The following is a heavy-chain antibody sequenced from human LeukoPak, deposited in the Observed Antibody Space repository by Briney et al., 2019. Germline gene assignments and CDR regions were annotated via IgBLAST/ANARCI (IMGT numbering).Heavy chain of an antibody. D-gene: IGHD6-6*01. CDR2: IYYSGST. V-gene: IGHV4-59*12. Sequence: SETLSLTCTVSGGSISSYYWSWIRQPPGKGLEWIGYIYYSGSTNYNPSLKSRVTISVDTSKNQFSLKLSSVTAADTAVYYCAREAYSSSTSKSYAFDIWGQGTMVTVSS. J-gene: IGHJ3*02. CDR1: GGSISSYY. CDR3: AREAYSSSTSKSYAFDI.